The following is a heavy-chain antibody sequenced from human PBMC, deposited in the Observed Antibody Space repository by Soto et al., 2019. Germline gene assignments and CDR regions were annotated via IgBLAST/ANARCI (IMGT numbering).Heavy chain of an antibody. Sequence: ASVKVSCKASGYLFIAYLMHWVRLAPGQGLEWMGVVNPSGGSTKYAQTCQGRVTMTRDTSTTTIYMELSSLRSDDTAIYYCAREENCSGGTCYSEYVHRCGQGTLFAV. V-gene: IGHV1-46*01. J-gene: IGHJ1*01. CDR1: GYLFIAYL. D-gene: IGHD2-15*01. CDR2: VNPSGGST. CDR3: AREENCSGGTCYSEYVHR.